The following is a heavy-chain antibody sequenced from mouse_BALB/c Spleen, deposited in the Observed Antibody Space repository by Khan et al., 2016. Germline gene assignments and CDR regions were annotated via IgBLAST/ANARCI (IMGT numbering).Heavy chain of an antibody. CDR1: GYTFTSYW. CDR2: INPSTGYT. CDR3: ASRRDYFDY. Sequence: QVQLQQPGAELAKPGASVKMSCKASGYTFTSYWMHWVKQRPGQGLEWIGYINPSTGYTEYNQKFKDKATLTADKSSSTVYMQLSSLTSEDSAVYYCASRRDYFDYWGQGTTLTVSS. V-gene: IGHV1-7*01. J-gene: IGHJ2*01.